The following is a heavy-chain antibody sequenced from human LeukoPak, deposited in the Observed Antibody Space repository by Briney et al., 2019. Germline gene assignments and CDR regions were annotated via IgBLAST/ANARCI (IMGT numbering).Heavy chain of an antibody. CDR2: IYPGDSDT. Sequence: GESLKISCKGSGYSFTSYWIGWVRQMPGKGLEWMGIIYPGDSDTRYSPSFQGQVTISADKSISTAYLQWSSLKASATAMYYCARLAQDSSGMTNWFDPWGQGTLVTVSS. CDR3: ARLAQDSSGMTNWFDP. J-gene: IGHJ5*02. CDR1: GYSFTSYW. D-gene: IGHD3-22*01. V-gene: IGHV5-51*01.